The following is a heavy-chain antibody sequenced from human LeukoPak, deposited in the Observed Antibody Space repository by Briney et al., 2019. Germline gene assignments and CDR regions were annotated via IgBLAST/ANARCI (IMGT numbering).Heavy chain of an antibody. CDR3: ARKVAYYFDY. Sequence: PSETLSLTCTVSGGSISSSTYYWGWIRQPPGKGLEWIGNFYYSGSTYYNPSLKSRVTISVDTSKNQFSLKLSSVTAADTAVYYCARKVAYYFDYWGQGTLVTVSS. V-gene: IGHV4-39*01. CDR2: FYYSGST. CDR1: GGSISSSTYY. D-gene: IGHD5-12*01. J-gene: IGHJ4*02.